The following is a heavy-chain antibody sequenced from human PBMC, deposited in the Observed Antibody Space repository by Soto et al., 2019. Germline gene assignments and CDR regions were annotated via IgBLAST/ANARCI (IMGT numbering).Heavy chain of an antibody. CDR2: IIPIFGTA. CDR3: ARAGYGGNWRDYFDY. V-gene: IGHV1-69*01. CDR1: GGTFSSYA. Sequence: QVQLVQSGAEVKKPGSSVKVSCKASGGTFSSYAISWVRQAPGQGLEWMGGIIPIFGTANYAQKVQGRVTITADESTSTAYMELSRLRSEDTAVYYCARAGYGGNWRDYFDYWGQGTLVTVSS. J-gene: IGHJ4*02. D-gene: IGHD2-15*01.